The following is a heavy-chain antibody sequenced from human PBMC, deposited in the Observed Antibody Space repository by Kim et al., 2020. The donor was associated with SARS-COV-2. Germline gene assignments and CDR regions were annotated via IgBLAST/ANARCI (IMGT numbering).Heavy chain of an antibody. V-gene: IGHV4-31*02. CDR3: ARGSGSYRPSEYFQH. J-gene: IGHJ1*01. D-gene: IGHD1-26*01. Sequence: PSQKRRVTISVDTSKNQFSLKLGAVTAADTAVYYCARGSGSYRPSEYFQHWGQGTLVTVSS.